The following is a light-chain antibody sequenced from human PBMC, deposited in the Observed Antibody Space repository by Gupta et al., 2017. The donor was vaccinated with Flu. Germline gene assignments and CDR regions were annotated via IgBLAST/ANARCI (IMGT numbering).Light chain of an antibody. CDR2: DAS. V-gene: IGKV1-33*01. CDR1: QDITNY. Sequence: PSSLSASVGDRVTITCQASQDITNYLNWYQQKPGKAPKVLISDASVLQTGVPSRFSGSGSGTDFTFTINSLQPEDIATYYCQQYDNLRYSFGQGTKLEIK. J-gene: IGKJ2*03. CDR3: QQYDNLRYS.